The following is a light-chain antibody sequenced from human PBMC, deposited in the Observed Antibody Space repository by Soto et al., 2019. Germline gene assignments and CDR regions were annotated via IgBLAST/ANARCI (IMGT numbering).Light chain of an antibody. CDR2: DVS. Sequence: QSALTQPASVSASPGQSIAISCTGTSSDVGGYNYVSWYQQNPGKAPKLMIYDVSNRPSGVSNRFSGSKSGNTASLTISGLQAEDEADYYCSSYTSSGTRVLGTGTKLTVL. CDR3: SSYTSSGTRV. V-gene: IGLV2-14*01. J-gene: IGLJ1*01. CDR1: SSDVGGYNY.